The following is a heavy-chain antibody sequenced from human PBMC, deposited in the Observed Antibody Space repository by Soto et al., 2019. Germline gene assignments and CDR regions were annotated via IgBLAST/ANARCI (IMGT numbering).Heavy chain of an antibody. Sequence: QVQLVQSGAEVKEPGSSVKVSCKATGDLFNNDAFNWVRQAPGQGLEWMGRISPLFSTTNYAQEFQGRVTIGADELTPSVYLEVSNLESEDTAMYYCAASSSVAAAGYLKFWGQGTLVTVSP. CDR3: AASSSVAAAGYLKF. CDR1: GDLFNNDA. CDR2: ISPLFSTT. D-gene: IGHD6-13*01. J-gene: IGHJ4*02. V-gene: IGHV1-69*01.